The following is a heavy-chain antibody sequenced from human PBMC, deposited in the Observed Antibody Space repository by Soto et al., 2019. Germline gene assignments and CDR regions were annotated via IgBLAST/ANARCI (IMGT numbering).Heavy chain of an antibody. Sequence: GESLKISCKGSGYSFTSYWIGWVRQMPGKGLEWMGIIYPGDSDTRYSPSFQGQVTISADKSISTAYLQWSSLKASDTAMYYCARLEERSDIVVVVAAGDAFDIWGQGTMVTVSS. V-gene: IGHV5-51*01. J-gene: IGHJ3*02. CDR3: ARLEERSDIVVVVAAGDAFDI. CDR1: GYSFTSYW. CDR2: IYPGDSDT. D-gene: IGHD2-15*01.